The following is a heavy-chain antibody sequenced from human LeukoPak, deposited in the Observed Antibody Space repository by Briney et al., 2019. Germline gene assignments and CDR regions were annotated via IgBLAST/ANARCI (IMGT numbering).Heavy chain of an antibody. CDR3: ARGEGGYENLQH. CDR2: INPNSGGT. J-gene: IGHJ1*01. Sequence: ASVKVSCKASGYTFTGYYMHWVRQAPGQGLEWMGWINPNSGGTNYAQKFQARVTMTRDTSISTAYMELSRLRSDDTAVYYCARGEGGYENLQHWGQGTLVTVSS. D-gene: IGHD3-16*01. V-gene: IGHV1-2*02. CDR1: GYTFTGYY.